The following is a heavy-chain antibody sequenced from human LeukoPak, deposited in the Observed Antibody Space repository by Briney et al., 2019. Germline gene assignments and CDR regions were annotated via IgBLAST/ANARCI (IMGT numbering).Heavy chain of an antibody. J-gene: IGHJ4*02. CDR2: ISGDGGST. Sequence: GGSLRLSCAASGFTFDDYAMHWVRQAPGKGLEWVSLISGDGGSTYYADSVKGRFTISRDNSKNSLYLQMNSLRTEDTALYYCAKDRWGLPNYYDSSGAPGDWGQGTLVTVSS. D-gene: IGHD3-22*01. V-gene: IGHV3-43*02. CDR3: AKDRWGLPNYYDSSGAPGD. CDR1: GFTFDDYA.